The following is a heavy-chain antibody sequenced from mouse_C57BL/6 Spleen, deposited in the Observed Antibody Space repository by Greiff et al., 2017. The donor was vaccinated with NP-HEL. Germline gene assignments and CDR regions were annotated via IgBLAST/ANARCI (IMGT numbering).Heavy chain of an antibody. D-gene: IGHD1-1*01. CDR3: ARVCHYYGSSSPRYFDV. CDR1: GYTFTDYY. J-gene: IGHJ1*03. V-gene: IGHV1-26*01. CDR2: INPNNGGS. Sequence: EVQLQQSGPELVKPGASVKISCKASGYTFTDYYMNWVKQSHGKSLEWIGDINPNNGGSSSNQKFKGKATLTVDKSSSTAYMELRLLTSEDSAVYYGARVCHYYGSSSPRYFDVGGKGTTVTVSA.